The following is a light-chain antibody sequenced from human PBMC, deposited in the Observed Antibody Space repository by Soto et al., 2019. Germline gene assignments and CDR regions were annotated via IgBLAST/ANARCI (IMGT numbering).Light chain of an antibody. Sequence: DIQMTQSPSSVSASVGDRVTIPCRASQGISTWLAWYQQKPGKAPKLLIYGASSLQSGVPSRFSGSGSGTEFTLTISSLQPDDFATYYCQHYNSYSEAFGQGTKVDI. CDR2: GAS. CDR1: QGISTW. CDR3: QHYNSYSEA. J-gene: IGKJ1*01. V-gene: IGKV1D-16*01.